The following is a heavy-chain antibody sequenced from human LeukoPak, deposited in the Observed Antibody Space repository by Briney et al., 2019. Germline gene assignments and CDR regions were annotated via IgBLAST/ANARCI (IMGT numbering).Heavy chain of an antibody. V-gene: IGHV4-39*07. J-gene: IGHJ4*02. CDR1: GGSISSSNYY. CDR2: IYYSGST. D-gene: IGHD3-22*01. Sequence: SETLSLTCTVSGGSISSSNYYWGCIRQPPGKGLEWIGSIYYSGSTYYNPSLKSRVTISVDTSKNQFSLKLSSVTAADTAVYYCAREDYYDGSGYYSIDYWGQGTLVTVSS. CDR3: AREDYYDGSGYYSIDY.